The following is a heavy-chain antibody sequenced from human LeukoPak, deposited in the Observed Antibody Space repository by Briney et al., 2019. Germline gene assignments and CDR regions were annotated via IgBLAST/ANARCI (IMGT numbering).Heavy chain of an antibody. CDR2: ITSSGDTT. Sequence: GGSLRLSCAASGSIPFNSYSMSWVRQAPGKGLEWVSAITSSGDTTYYADSVKGRFTISRDNSKNMVYLQMNSLRAEDAATYYCAKMQGYFDYWGQGSLVTVSS. J-gene: IGHJ4*02. CDR1: GSIPFNSYS. CDR3: AKMQGYFDY. V-gene: IGHV3-23*01.